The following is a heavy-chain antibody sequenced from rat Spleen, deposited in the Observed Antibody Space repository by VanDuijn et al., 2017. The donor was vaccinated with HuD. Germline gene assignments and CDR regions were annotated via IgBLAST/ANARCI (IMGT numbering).Heavy chain of an antibody. CDR2: ISPSGGST. V-gene: IGHV5-19*01. CDR1: GFTFSNYG. Sequence: EVQLVESGGGLVQPGRSLKLSCAASGFTFSNYGMHWIRQAPTKGLEWVASISPSGGSTYYRDSVKGRFTISRDNAKSTLYLQMDSLRSEATATYYCASLMYTPDYLGVMDAWGQGASVTVSS. CDR3: ASLMYTPDYLGVMDA. J-gene: IGHJ4*01. D-gene: IGHD1-6*01.